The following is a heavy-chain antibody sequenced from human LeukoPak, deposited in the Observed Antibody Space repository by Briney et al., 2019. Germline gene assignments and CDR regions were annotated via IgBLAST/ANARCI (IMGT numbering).Heavy chain of an antibody. D-gene: IGHD5-12*01. Sequence: ASVKVSFTASGYTFTVYYMHWVRQAPGQGLEWMGWITPNSGGTNYAQKFQGRVTMTSDTSISTAYMELSRLRSNDTAVYYCARVYRWLHPNDAFDIWGQGTMVTVSS. J-gene: IGHJ3*02. V-gene: IGHV1-2*02. CDR2: ITPNSGGT. CDR1: GYTFTVYY. CDR3: ARVYRWLHPNDAFDI.